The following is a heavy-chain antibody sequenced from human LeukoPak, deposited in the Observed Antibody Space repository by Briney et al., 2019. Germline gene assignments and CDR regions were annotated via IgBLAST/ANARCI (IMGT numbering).Heavy chain of an antibody. CDR1: GLTFSSYA. Sequence: PGGSLRLSCAASGLTFSSYAMSWVRQAPGRGLEWVSYISSDSSTIYYADSLKGRFTISRDNAKNSLSLLMNSLRAEDTAVYYCARDLSSRGYTYGTPAFTFDIWGQGTLVTVSS. D-gene: IGHD5-18*01. J-gene: IGHJ4*02. CDR3: ARDLSSRGYTYGTPAFTFDI. CDR2: ISSDSSTI. V-gene: IGHV3-48*01.